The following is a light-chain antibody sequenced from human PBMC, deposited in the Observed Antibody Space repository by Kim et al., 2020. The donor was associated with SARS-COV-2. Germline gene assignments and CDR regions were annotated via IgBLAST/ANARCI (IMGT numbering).Light chain of an antibody. J-gene: IGKJ2*01. Sequence: EIVMTQSPATLSVSPGERATLSCGASQSVSSNLAWYQQKPGQAPRLLIYGESTRATGIPARFSGSGSGTEFTLTISSLQSEDFAVYYCQQYNNWAPYTFGQGTKLEI. CDR3: QQYNNWAPYT. CDR1: QSVSSN. V-gene: IGKV3-15*01. CDR2: GES.